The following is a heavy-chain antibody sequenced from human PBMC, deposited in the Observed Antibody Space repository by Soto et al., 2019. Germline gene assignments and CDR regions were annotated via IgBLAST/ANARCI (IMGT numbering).Heavy chain of an antibody. CDR1: GYTFTHYF. Sequence: QVRLMQSGPEVRRPGASVTVSCKASGYTFTHYFIHWVRRAPGQGLECMGYINPKSGDTHYSQTFRGRVSRTRDTATDTANMGLSSLKSDDTAVDFCARVPGHKNSRGDFWGQGTPITVSS. D-gene: IGHD1-7*01. J-gene: IGHJ4*02. CDR2: INPKSGDT. CDR3: ARVPGHKNSRGDF. V-gene: IGHV1-2*02.